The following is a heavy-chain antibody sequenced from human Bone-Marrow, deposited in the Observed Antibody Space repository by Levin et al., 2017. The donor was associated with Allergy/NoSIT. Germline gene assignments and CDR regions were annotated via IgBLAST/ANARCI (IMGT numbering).Heavy chain of an antibody. J-gene: IGHJ6*03. CDR1: GFTFSSYA. CDR3: AQNGGYCSGGSCYSGHYYYMDV. CDR2: ISYDGSNK. V-gene: IGHV3-30-3*01. D-gene: IGHD2-15*01. Sequence: GGSLRLSCAASGFTFSSYAMHWVRQAPGKGLEWVAVISYDGSNKYYADSVKGRFTISRDNSKNTLYLQMNSLRAEDTAVYYCAQNGGYCSGGSCYSGHYYYMDVWGKGTTVTVSS.